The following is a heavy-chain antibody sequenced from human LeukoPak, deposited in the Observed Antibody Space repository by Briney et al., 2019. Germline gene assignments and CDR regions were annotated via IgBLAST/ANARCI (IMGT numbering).Heavy chain of an antibody. CDR3: ATVGGAFDI. CDR1: GGSISSYY. D-gene: IGHD3-16*01. Sequence: SETLSLTCKVSGGSISSYYWNWIRQPAGKGLEWIGRIYTSGSTHYNPSLKSRVTMSVDRSKNQFSPNLTSVTAADTAVYYCATVGGAFDIWGQGTMVTVSS. V-gene: IGHV4-4*07. CDR2: IYTSGST. J-gene: IGHJ3*02.